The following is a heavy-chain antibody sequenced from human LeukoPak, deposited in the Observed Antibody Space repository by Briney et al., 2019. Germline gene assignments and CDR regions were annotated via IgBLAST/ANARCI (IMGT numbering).Heavy chain of an antibody. Sequence: ASVKVSCKASGYTFTGYYVHWVRQAPGRGLEWMGWINPNSGGTNYAQKFQGRVTMTRDTSISTAYMELSRLRSDDTAVYYCARDRGGSYSVFDYWGQGTLVTVSS. V-gene: IGHV1-2*02. CDR1: GYTFTGYY. CDR3: ARDRGGSYSVFDY. D-gene: IGHD1-26*01. J-gene: IGHJ4*02. CDR2: INPNSGGT.